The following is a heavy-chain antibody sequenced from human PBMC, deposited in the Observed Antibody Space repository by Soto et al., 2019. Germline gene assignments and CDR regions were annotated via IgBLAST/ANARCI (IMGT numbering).Heavy chain of an antibody. J-gene: IGHJ6*02. D-gene: IGHD3-3*01. Sequence: QVQLVESGGGVVQPGRSLRLSCAASGFTFSTYAMHWVRQAPGKGLEWVALISFDGNNKYYADSVKGRFTIARDTSKDTLYLLVNSLRAEDTDVYYCAREHRPWSGYYYGMDVWGQGTTVTVSS. CDR3: AREHRPWSGYYYGMDV. CDR1: GFTFSTYA. CDR2: ISFDGNNK. V-gene: IGHV3-30-3*01.